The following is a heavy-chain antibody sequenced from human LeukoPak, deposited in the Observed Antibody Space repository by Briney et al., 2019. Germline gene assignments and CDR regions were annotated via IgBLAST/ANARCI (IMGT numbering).Heavy chain of an antibody. CDR3: ARVGGTAAAGTDAFDI. V-gene: IGHV1-2*02. CDR1: GYTFTGYY. J-gene: IGHJ3*02. CDR2: INPNSGGT. Sequence: ASVKVSCKASGYTFTGYYMHWVRQAPGQGLEWMGWINPNSGGTNYAQKVQGRVTMTRDTSISTAYMELSRLRSDDTAVYYCARVGGTAAAGTDAFDIWGQGTMVTVSS. D-gene: IGHD6-13*01.